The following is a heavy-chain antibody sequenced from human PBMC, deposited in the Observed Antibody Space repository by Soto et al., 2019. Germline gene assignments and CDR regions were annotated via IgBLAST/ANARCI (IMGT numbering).Heavy chain of an antibody. Sequence: GASVKVSCKTSGYPFSWVRQAPGQGLEWMGGIIPLFGTPNYAQKFQGRLTITADKSTSTVYMEMSGLNSDDTAVYYCARNGVAGMDHWGQGTLVTVSS. V-gene: IGHV1-69*06. CDR2: IIPLFGTP. CDR3: ARNGVAGMDH. CDR1: GYP. J-gene: IGHJ4*02. D-gene: IGHD3-3*01.